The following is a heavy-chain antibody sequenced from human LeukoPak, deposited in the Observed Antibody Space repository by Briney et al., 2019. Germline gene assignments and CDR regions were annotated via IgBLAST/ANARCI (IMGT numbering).Heavy chain of an antibody. CDR3: ARGAIAAATP. CDR1: GGSISSYY. CDR2: IYYSGST. D-gene: IGHD6-13*01. J-gene: IGHJ5*02. V-gene: IGHV4-59*01. Sequence: SEALSLTCTVSGGSISSYYWSWIRQPPGKGLEWIGYIYYSGSTNYNPSLRSRVTISVDTSRNQFSLKLSSVTAADTAVYYCARGAIAAATPWGQGTLVTVSS.